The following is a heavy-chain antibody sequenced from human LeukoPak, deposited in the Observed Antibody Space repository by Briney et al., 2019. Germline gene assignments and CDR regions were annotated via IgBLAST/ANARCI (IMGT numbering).Heavy chain of an antibody. CDR2: ISAYNGNT. V-gene: IGHV1-18*01. Sequence: ASVKVSCKASGYTFTSYGISWVRQAPGQGLEWMGWISAYNGNTNYAQKLQGRVTMTTDTSTSTAYMELRSLRSDDTAVYYCARDAGYDSSGLVGYWGQGTLVTVSS. J-gene: IGHJ4*02. CDR3: ARDAGYDSSGLVGY. CDR1: GYTFTSYG. D-gene: IGHD3-22*01.